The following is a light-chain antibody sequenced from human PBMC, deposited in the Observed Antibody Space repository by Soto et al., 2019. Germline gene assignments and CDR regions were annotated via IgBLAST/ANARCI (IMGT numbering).Light chain of an antibody. Sequence: QSGLTQPASVSGPPGQSITISCTGTSSDVGDNKYVSWYQHHPGKAPKLLIYEVSNRPSGVSYRFSGSKSDNTASLTISGLQAEDVAHYYCSSYTNTHIVLFGGGTNLTVL. CDR1: SSDVGDNKY. CDR3: SSYTNTHIVL. CDR2: EVS. V-gene: IGLV2-14*01. J-gene: IGLJ2*01.